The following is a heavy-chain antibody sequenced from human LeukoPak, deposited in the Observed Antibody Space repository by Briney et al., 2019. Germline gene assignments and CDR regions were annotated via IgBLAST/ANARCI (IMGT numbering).Heavy chain of an antibody. V-gene: IGHV4-4*07. Sequence: KPSETLSLTCTVSGGSISSYYWSWIRQPAGKGLEWIGRIYTSGSTNYNPSLESRVTMSVDTSKNQFSLKLSSVTAADTAVYYCARVKVGALGYNWFDPWGQGTLVTVSS. D-gene: IGHD1-26*01. CDR3: ARVKVGALGYNWFDP. J-gene: IGHJ5*02. CDR2: IYTSGST. CDR1: GGSISSYY.